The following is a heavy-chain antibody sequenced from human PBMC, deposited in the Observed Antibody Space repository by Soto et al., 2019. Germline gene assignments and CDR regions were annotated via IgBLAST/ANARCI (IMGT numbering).Heavy chain of an antibody. V-gene: IGHV4-59*12. CDR1: GGSISSYY. D-gene: IGHD3-3*01. Sequence: SETLSLTCTVSGGSISSYYWSWIRQPPGKGLEWIGYIYYSGSTYYNPSLKSRVTISVDTSKNQFSLKLSSVTAADTAVYYCAREGRFLESEYNWFDPWGQGTLVTVSS. CDR3: AREGRFLESEYNWFDP. J-gene: IGHJ5*02. CDR2: IYYSGST.